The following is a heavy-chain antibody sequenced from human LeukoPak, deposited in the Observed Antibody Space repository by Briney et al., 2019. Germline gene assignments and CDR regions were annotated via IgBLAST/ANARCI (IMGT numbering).Heavy chain of an antibody. CDR3: ATFYGSGWYYFGY. CDR1: GGSISSSSYY. J-gene: IGHJ4*02. D-gene: IGHD6-19*01. CDR2: IYYSGST. Sequence: PSETLSLTCTVSGGSISSSSYYWGWIRQHPGKGLEWIGSIYYSGSTYYNPSLKSRVTISVDTSKNQFSLKLSSVTAADTAVYYCATFYGSGWYYFGYWGQGTLVTVSS. V-gene: IGHV4-39*01.